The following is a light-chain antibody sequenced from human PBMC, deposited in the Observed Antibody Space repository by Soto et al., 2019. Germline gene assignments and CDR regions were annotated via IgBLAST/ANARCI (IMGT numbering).Light chain of an antibody. CDR3: ISYTSSSTFYV. J-gene: IGLJ1*01. Sequence: QSALTQPASVSGSPGQSITISCTGTSSDVGGYNYVAWYQQHPGKVPRLMIYEVINRPSWVSNRFSGSKSGSTASLTISGLQAEDEADYYCISYTSSSTFYVFGTGTKVTVL. V-gene: IGLV2-14*01. CDR2: EVI. CDR1: SSDVGGYNY.